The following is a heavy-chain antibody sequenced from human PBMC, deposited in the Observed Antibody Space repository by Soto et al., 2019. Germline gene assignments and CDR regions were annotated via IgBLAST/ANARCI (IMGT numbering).Heavy chain of an antibody. D-gene: IGHD6-13*01. CDR1: GGTFSSYA. CDR3: ARDRTGGGSSCFDY. J-gene: IGHJ4*02. Sequence: GASVKVSCKASGGTFSSYAISWVRQAPGQGLEWMGGIIPIFGTANYAQKFQGRVTITADESTSTAYMELSSLRSEDTAVYYCARDRTGGGSSCFDYWGQGTLVTVSS. CDR2: IIPIFGTA. V-gene: IGHV1-69*13.